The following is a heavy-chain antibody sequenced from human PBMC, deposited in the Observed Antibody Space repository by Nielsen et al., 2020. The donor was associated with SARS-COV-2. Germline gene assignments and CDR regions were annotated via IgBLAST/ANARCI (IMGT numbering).Heavy chain of an antibody. CDR3: ARDSSGTYRRVDY. Sequence: ASVKVSCKASGYTSTNNYMHWVRQAPGQGLEWMGLINPTNGGTTYAQKFLGTVTMTRDTSTSTVYMELSSLRSDDTAVYYCARDSSGTYRRVDYWGQGTLVTVSS. J-gene: IGHJ4*02. CDR2: INPTNGGT. CDR1: GYTSTNNY. V-gene: IGHV1-46*01. D-gene: IGHD3-22*01.